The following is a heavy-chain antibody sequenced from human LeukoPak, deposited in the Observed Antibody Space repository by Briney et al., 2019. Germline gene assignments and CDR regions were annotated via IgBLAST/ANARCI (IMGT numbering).Heavy chain of an antibody. CDR3: ARGGFGGYYYGMDV. D-gene: IGHD3-3*01. J-gene: IGHJ6*02. Sequence: ASVKVSCKASGYTFTGYYMHWVRQAPGQELEWMGWINPNSGGTNYAQKFQGRVTMTRDTSISTAYMELSRLRSDDTAVYYCARGGFGGYYYGMDVWGQGTTVTVSS. CDR2: INPNSGGT. V-gene: IGHV1-2*02. CDR1: GYTFTGYY.